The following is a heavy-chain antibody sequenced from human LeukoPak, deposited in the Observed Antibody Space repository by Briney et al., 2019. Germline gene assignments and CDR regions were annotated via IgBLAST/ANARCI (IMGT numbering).Heavy chain of an antibody. CDR2: LYHSDSI. V-gene: IGHV4-34*01. CDR1: GGSFSGYY. J-gene: IGHJ6*03. CDR3: VRQHDSYHYYYVDV. D-gene: IGHD6-13*01. Sequence: SETLSLTCAVYGGSFSGYYWSWIRQPPGKGLEWIGSLYHSDSIYYNPSLESRVTMSVDTSKNRFSLKLSFVTAVDTAVYYCVRQHDSYHYYYVDVWGTGTTVTVSS.